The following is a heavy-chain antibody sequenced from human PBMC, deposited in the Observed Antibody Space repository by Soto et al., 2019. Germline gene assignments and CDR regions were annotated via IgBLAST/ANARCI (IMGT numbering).Heavy chain of an antibody. CDR2: INAGNGNT. Sequence: QVQLVQSGAEVKKPGASVKVSCKASGYTFTSYAMHWVRQAPGQRLEWMGWINAGNGNTKYSQMFQDRVTITRDTSASTAYMELSSRRSEDTAVYYCASSYYYDSSGYSSLYYYYGMDVWGQGTTVTVSS. CDR1: GYTFTSYA. J-gene: IGHJ6*02. V-gene: IGHV1-3*01. D-gene: IGHD3-22*01. CDR3: ASSYYYDSSGYSSLYYYYGMDV.